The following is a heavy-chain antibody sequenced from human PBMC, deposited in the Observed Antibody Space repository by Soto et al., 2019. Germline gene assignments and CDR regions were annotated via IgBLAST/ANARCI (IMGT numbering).Heavy chain of an antibody. CDR2: SYYSGST. CDR3: ARYKDSSGYYYTDY. D-gene: IGHD3-22*01. V-gene: IGHV4-31*03. Sequence: TLSLTCTVSGGSISRSGYYWSWIRQHPGRGLEWIGYSYYSGSTYYNPSLKSRVTISVDTSKNQFSLNLSTVTAADTAVYYCARYKDSSGYYYTDYWGQGTLVTVSS. J-gene: IGHJ4*02. CDR1: GGSISRSGYY.